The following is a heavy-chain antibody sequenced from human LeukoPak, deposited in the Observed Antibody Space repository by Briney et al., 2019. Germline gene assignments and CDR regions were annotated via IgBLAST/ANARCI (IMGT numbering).Heavy chain of an antibody. CDR1: GYTFTTYD. V-gene: IGHV1-8*01. D-gene: IGHD3-16*01. Sequence: ASVKVSCKASGYTFTTYDINWVRQAAGQGLEWVGWMHPNSGDAGSAQKFEGRVTMTRDTSISTAYMELTSLKSEDTAVYYCARWGGLNLDTDFDYWGQGTLVTVSS. CDR3: ARWGGLNLDTDFDY. J-gene: IGHJ4*02. CDR2: MHPNSGDA.